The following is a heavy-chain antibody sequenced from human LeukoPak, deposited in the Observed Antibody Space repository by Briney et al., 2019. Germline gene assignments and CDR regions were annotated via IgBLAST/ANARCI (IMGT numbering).Heavy chain of an antibody. Sequence: SETLSLTCAVYGGSFSGYYWSWIRQPPGKGLEWIGEINHSGSTNYNPSLKSRVTISVDTSKNQFSLKLSSVTAADTAVYYCARHGAAAGLFYYYYYMDVWGKGTTVTISS. D-gene: IGHD6-13*01. CDR1: GGSFSGYY. J-gene: IGHJ6*03. CDR2: INHSGST. CDR3: ARHGAAAGLFYYYYYMDV. V-gene: IGHV4-34*01.